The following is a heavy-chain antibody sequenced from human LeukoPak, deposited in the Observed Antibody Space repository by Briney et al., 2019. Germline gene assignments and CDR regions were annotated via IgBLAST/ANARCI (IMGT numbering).Heavy chain of an antibody. CDR2: INPNSSGT. J-gene: IGHJ5*01. Sequence: GASVTVSFKASGYTFTDYYLHWLRQDPGQQLEGVGWINPNSSGTEYVQEFQGRVTMTRDTSNSTAYMELSRLRPDDTAVYYCARAAWSATSKFDSWGQGTRVTVSS. CDR3: ARAAWSATSKFDS. CDR1: GYTFTDYY. D-gene: IGHD6-13*01. V-gene: IGHV1-2*02.